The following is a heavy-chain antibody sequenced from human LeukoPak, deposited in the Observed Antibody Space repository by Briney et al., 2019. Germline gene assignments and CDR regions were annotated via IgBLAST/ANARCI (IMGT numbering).Heavy chain of an antibody. V-gene: IGHV4-61*02. D-gene: IGHD3-10*01. CDR3: AAMVRGDNFDY. J-gene: IGHJ4*02. CDR1: GGSISSGTYY. Sequence: SETLSLTCTVSGGSISSGTYYWSWIRQPAGKGLEWIGRIYTSGSTNYNPSLKSRVTISVDTSKNQFSLKLGSVTAADTAVYYCAAMVRGDNFDYWGQGTLVTVSS. CDR2: IYTSGST.